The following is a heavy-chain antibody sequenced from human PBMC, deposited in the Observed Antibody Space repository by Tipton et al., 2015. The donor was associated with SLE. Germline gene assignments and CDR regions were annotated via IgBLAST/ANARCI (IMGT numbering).Heavy chain of an antibody. CDR1: GASISSYF. J-gene: IGHJ5*02. CDR3: ARDSSGGYNWFDP. V-gene: IGHV4-59*01. CDR2: IYHSGIT. D-gene: IGHD3-22*01. Sequence: GLVKPSETLSLTCSFSGASISSYFWNWIRQPPGKALEWIGIYHSGITYYNPSLKSRVTISEDTSKNHFSLKLSSVTAADTAVYYCARDSSGGYNWFDPWGQGTLVTVSS.